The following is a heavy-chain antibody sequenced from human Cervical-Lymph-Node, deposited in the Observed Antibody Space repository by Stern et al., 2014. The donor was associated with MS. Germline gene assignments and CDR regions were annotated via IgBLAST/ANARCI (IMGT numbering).Heavy chain of an antibody. J-gene: IGHJ6*02. CDR3: ATLRWYSSSSYYYYGMDV. CDR2: IIPILGIA. V-gene: IGHV1-69*09. D-gene: IGHD6-6*01. Sequence: MQLVESGAEVKKPGSSVKVSCKASGGTFSSYAISWVRQAPGQGLEWMGRIIPILGIANYAQKFQGRVTITADKSTSTAYMELSSLRSEDTAVYYCATLRWYSSSSYYYYGMDVWGQGTTVTVSS. CDR1: GGTFSSYA.